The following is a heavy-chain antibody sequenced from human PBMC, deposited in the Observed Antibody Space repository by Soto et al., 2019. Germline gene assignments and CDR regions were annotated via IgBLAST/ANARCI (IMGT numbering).Heavy chain of an antibody. CDR2: IYHSGST. J-gene: IGHJ6*03. V-gene: IGHV4-4*02. CDR3: ARVNSRGIYYHVEL. Sequence: SETLSLTCAVSSGSISSSNWWRWVRQPPGKGLEWIGEIYHSGSTNYNPSLKSRVTISVDKSKNQFPLKLSSVTAADTAVYYCARVNSRGIYYHVELWGKRTPVTVPS. D-gene: IGHD4-4*01. CDR1: SGSISSSNW.